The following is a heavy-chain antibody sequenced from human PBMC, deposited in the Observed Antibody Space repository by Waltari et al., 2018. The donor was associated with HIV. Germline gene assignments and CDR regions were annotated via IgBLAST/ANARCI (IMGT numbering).Heavy chain of an antibody. CDR3: AGDGVVAPDY. CDR1: GFTFSSYG. D-gene: IGHD2-15*01. V-gene: IGHV3-33*01. J-gene: IGHJ4*02. Sequence: QVQLVESGGGVVQPGRSLRLSCAASGFTFSSYGMHWFRQAPGKGVEWVAVIWYDGSNKDYADAVKGRFTISRDKSKNTRYLQMNSLRAEDTAVYYCAGDGVVAPDYWGQGTLLTVSS. CDR2: IWYDGSNK.